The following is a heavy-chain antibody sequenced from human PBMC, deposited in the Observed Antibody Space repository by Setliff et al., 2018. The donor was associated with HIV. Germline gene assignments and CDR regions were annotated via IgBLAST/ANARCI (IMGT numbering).Heavy chain of an antibody. CDR3: AAGDSSQYYFDY. J-gene: IGHJ4*02. CDR2: ISYDGSNK. Sequence: GGSLRLSCAASGFTFTIYSMHWVRQAPGKGLEWVALISYDGSNKYYADSLKVRFTISRDNSKNTLYLQMNSLRAEDTAVYYCAAGDSSQYYFDYWGQGTLVTVSS. D-gene: IGHD6-13*01. V-gene: IGHV3-30*04. CDR1: GFTFTIYS.